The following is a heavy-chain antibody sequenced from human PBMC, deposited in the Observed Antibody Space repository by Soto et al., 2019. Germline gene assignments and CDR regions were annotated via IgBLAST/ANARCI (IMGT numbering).Heavy chain of an antibody. Sequence: VQLVESGGGVVQPGRSLRLSCAASGFTFSDYAMHWVRQAPGKGLEGVAVVSHDGRNTHYADSVKGRFTVSRDSSKNTVSLEMTSLITEATAVYYWAKGGRQWLVTSDFNYWGQGALVTVSS. CDR2: VSHDGRNT. CDR3: AKGGRQWLVTSDFNY. D-gene: IGHD6-19*01. J-gene: IGHJ4*02. CDR1: GFTFSDYA. V-gene: IGHV3-30*18.